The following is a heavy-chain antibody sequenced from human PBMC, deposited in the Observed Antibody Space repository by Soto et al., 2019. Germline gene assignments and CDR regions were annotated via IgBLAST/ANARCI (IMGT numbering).Heavy chain of an antibody. CDR2: INQSGSP. V-gene: IGHV4-4*02. Sequence: QVQLQDSGPGLVKPSGTLSLTCSVSSGTISSSHWWTWVRQPPGKGLDWIGEINQSGSPHYNPSLRSRVTISVDKSKSQFFLKLSSVTAADTAIYYCAGLGMVAAHREFDPWGQGTLVTVPS. CDR1: SGTISSSHW. J-gene: IGHJ5*02. D-gene: IGHD2-15*01. CDR3: AGLGMVAAHREFDP.